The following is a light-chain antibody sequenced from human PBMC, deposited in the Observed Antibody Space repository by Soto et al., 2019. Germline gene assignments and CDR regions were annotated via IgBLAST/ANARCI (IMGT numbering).Light chain of an antibody. CDR3: QQYNNWPPWT. CDR1: QSVSSN. J-gene: IGKJ1*01. V-gene: IGKV3-15*01. Sequence: EIVMTQSPATLSVSPGERATLSCRASQSVSSNLAWYQQKPGQAPRLLIYGASTKATGIPARFSGSGSGTEFTLTISSLPSEDFAVYYCQQYNNWPPWTFGQGTKAEIK. CDR2: GAS.